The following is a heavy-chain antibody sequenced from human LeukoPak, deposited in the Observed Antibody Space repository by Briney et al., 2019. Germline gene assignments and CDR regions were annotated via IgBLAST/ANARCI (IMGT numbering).Heavy chain of an antibody. D-gene: IGHD4-17*01. J-gene: IGHJ4*02. CDR2: IYPGDSDA. CDR1: GYSFTSYW. Sequence: GGSLKISCKGSGYSFTSYWIGWVRQMPGKGLEWMGIIYPGDSDARYSPSFQGQVTISADKSISTAYLQWSSLKASDTAMYYCARSHGDYGLSAAYWGQGTLVTVSS. V-gene: IGHV5-51*01. CDR3: ARSHGDYGLSAAY.